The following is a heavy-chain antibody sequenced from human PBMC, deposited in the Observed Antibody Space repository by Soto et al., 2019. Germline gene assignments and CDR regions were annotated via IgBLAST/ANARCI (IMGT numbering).Heavy chain of an antibody. CDR2: IYYSGST. V-gene: IGHV4-31*03. D-gene: IGHD3-9*01. CDR3: AREAGRYFDWFIDY. J-gene: IGHJ4*02. Sequence: QVQLQESGPGLVKPSQTLCLICSVSGGSISSGGYYWSWIRQHPGKGLEWIGYIYYSGSTYYNPSLKSRVTISVDTSKNQFSLKLSSVTAADTAVYYCAREAGRYFDWFIDYWGQVTLVTVSS. CDR1: GGSISSGGYY.